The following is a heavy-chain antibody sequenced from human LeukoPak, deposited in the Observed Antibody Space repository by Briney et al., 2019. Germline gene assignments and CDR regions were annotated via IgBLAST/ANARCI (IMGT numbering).Heavy chain of an antibody. V-gene: IGHV3-74*01. J-gene: IGHJ4*02. CDR3: AKDRIRYCSSSSCSYFDY. D-gene: IGHD2-2*01. CDR1: GFTFSTYW. Sequence: PGGSLRLSCAASGFTFSTYWMHWVRQAPGKGLVWVSRINGDGSSTSYAGSVKGRFTISRDNAKNTLYLQINSLRAEDTAMYSCAKDRIRYCSSSSCSYFDYWGQGTLVSVSS. CDR2: INGDGSST.